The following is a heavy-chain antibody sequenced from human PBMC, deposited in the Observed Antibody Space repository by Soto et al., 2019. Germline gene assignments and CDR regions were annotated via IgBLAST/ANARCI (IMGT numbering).Heavy chain of an antibody. J-gene: IGHJ4*02. D-gene: IGHD2-15*01. CDR1: GGSISSGGYY. V-gene: IGHV4-31*03. CDR3: ARLVIRMAIQSIDS. CDR2: IYYSGST. Sequence: SETLSLTCTVSGGSISSGGYYWSWIRQHPGKGLEWIGYIYYSGSTYYNPSLKSRVTISVDTSKNQFSLKLSSVTAADTAVYYCARLVIRMAIQSIDSWGPGTLVTVSS.